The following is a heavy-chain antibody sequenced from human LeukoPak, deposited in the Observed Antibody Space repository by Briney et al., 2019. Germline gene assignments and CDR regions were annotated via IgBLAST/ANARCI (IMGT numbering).Heavy chain of an antibody. CDR3: ARRVAAAGYYFDY. D-gene: IGHD6-13*01. J-gene: IGHJ4*02. CDR2: ISGSSSYT. Sequence: GGSLRLSCAASGFTLSDYYMSWIRQAPGKGLEWVSYISGSSSYTTYADSVKGRFTISRDNAKNSLYLQMNSLRAEDTAVYYCARRVAAAGYYFDYWGQGALVTVSS. V-gene: IGHV3-11*06. CDR1: GFTLSDYY.